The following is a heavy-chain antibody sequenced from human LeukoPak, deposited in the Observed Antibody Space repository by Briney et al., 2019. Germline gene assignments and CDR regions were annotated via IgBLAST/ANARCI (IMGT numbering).Heavy chain of an antibody. CDR1: GYTFTSYG. J-gene: IGHJ5*02. V-gene: IGHV1-18*01. CDR2: ISAYNGNT. Sequence: GASVKVSCKASGYTFTSYGISWVRQAPGQGLEWMGWISAYNGNTNYAQKLQGRVTMTTDTSTSTAYMELRSLRSDDTAVYYCATTYYGDTGYNWFDPWGQGTLVTVSS. D-gene: IGHD4-17*01. CDR3: ATTYYGDTGYNWFDP.